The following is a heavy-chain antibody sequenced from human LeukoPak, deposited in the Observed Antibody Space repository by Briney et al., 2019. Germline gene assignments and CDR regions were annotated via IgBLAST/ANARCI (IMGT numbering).Heavy chain of an antibody. V-gene: IGHV3-23*01. CDR2: ISGSAGST. Sequence: GGSLRLSCAASGFTFSSYAMTWVRQAPGKGLEWVSTISGSAGSTYYADSVKGRFTFSRDNSKNMLYLQMNSLRAEDTAVYYCAELGITMIGGVWGKGTTVAISS. J-gene: IGHJ6*04. CDR3: AELGITMIGGV. CDR1: GFTFSSYA. D-gene: IGHD3-10*02.